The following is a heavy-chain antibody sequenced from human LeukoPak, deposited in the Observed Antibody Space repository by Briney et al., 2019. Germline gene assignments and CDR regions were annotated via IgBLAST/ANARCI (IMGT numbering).Heavy chain of an antibody. CDR3: ARKGPYGDYFDY. V-gene: IGHV4-59*08. CDR1: GDSVRSYY. CDR2: IYYSGST. Sequence: SETLSLTCSVSGDSVRSYYWSWIRQPPGKGLEWIGYIYYSGSTNYNPSLKSRVTISVDTSKNQFSLKLSSVTAADTAVYYCARKGPYGDYFDYWGQGTLVAVSS. J-gene: IGHJ4*02. D-gene: IGHD4-17*01.